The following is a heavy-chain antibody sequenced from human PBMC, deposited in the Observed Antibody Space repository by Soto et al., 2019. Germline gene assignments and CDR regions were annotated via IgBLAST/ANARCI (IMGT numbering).Heavy chain of an antibody. CDR1: GFTFRNPW. J-gene: IGHJ6*02. D-gene: IGHD6-6*01. V-gene: IGHV3-15*07. CDR3: TTHYTVHSSSSYYYYFYGMDF. CDR2: IKSKTDGGTT. Sequence: GGSLRLSCAASGFTFRNPWMNWVRKATGKGLEWVGRIKSKTDGGTTDYAAPVKGRFTISRDDSKNTLYLQMNSLKTEDTAVYYCTTHYTVHSSSSYYYYFYGMDFWGQGTTVTVS.